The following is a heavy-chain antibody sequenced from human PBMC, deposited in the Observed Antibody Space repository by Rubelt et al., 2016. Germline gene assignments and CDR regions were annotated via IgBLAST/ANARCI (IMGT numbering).Heavy chain of an antibody. CDR3: ARVSSSGWYDY. D-gene: IGHD6-19*01. V-gene: IGHV3-23*01. CDR2: ISGSGGST. J-gene: IGHJ4*02. Sequence: GKGLEWVSAISGSGGSTYYADSVKGRFTISRDNSKNTLYLQMNSLRAEDTAVYYCARVSSSGWYDYWGQGTLVTVSS.